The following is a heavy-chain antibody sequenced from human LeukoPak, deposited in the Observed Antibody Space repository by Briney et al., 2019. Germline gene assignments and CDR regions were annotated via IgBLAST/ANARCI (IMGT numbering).Heavy chain of an antibody. V-gene: IGHV3-23*01. Sequence: GGSLRLSCAASGSTFSSYAMSWVRQAPGKGLEWVSAISGSGGSTYYADSVKGRFTVSRDNSKNTLYLQMNSLRAEDTAVYYCAKDLLGLTSFDYWGQGTLVTVSS. D-gene: IGHD4/OR15-4a*01. CDR1: GSTFSSYA. CDR3: AKDLLGLTSFDY. CDR2: ISGSGGST. J-gene: IGHJ4*02.